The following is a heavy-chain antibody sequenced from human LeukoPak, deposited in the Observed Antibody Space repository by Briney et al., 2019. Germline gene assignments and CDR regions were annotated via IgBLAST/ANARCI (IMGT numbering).Heavy chain of an antibody. D-gene: IGHD3-22*01. CDR3: VRDISGYYFDY. CDR2: ISGSSIYT. V-gene: IGHV3-11*05. J-gene: IGHJ4*02. CDR1: GFTFSDYH. Sequence: GGSLRLSCAASGFTFSDYHMTWIRQAPGKGLGWVSHISGSSIYTRYADSVKGRFTISRDNAKNSLYLQMNSLRAEDTALYYCVRDISGYYFDYWGQGTLVTVSS.